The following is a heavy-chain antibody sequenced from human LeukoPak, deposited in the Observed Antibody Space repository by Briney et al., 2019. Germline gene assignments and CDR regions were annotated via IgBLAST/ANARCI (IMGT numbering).Heavy chain of an antibody. J-gene: IGHJ4*02. Sequence: GGSLRLSCAASGFTFSSYGMHWVRQAPGKGLEWVAVILSDGSKEFYTDSVKGRFTISRDNSKDTLYLQMNSLRAEDTAVYYCAKDRRTVVRGVILDYWGQGTLVTVSS. CDR1: GFTFSSYG. D-gene: IGHD3-10*01. CDR3: AKDRRTVVRGVILDY. V-gene: IGHV3-33*06. CDR2: ILSDGSKE.